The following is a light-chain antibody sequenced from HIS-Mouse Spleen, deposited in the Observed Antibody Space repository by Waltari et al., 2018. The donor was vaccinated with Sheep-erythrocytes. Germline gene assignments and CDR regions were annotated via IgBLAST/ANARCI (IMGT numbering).Light chain of an antibody. CDR3: QQFNNYPRT. V-gene: IGKV1D-13*01. J-gene: IGKJ1*01. CDR1: QGISSA. Sequence: AIQLTQSPSSLSASVGDRVTITCRAIQGISSALAWYQQKPGKAPKLLIYDASSLESGVPSRFSGSGSGTDFTLTSSSLQPEDFATYYCQQFNNYPRTFGQGTKVEIK. CDR2: DAS.